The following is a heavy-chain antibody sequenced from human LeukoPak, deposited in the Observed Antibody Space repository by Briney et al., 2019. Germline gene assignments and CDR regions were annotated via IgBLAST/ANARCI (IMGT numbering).Heavy chain of an antibody. J-gene: IGHJ5*02. Sequence: PSETLSLTCTVSGGFISSSTYYWGWLRQPPGKGLEWIGSVYYSGSTYSNPSLKSRLSISVDTSKNQFSLKMSSVTAADTAVYYCARDRSIAVAGGDNWFDPWGRGTLVTVSS. CDR1: GGFISSSTYY. CDR3: ARDRSIAVAGGDNWFDP. CDR2: VYYSGST. D-gene: IGHD6-19*01. V-gene: IGHV4-39*07.